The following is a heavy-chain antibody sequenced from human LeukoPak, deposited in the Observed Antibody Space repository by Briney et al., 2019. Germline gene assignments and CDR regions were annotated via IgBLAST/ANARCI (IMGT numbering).Heavy chain of an antibody. D-gene: IGHD5-18*01. Sequence: SETLSLTCTVSSGSISTSNYYWGWVRQPPGKALEWIGNIFYSGSTYYSPSLKSRVTISVDTSKNQFSLKLSSVTAADTAVYYCVRDFMYNTACTGCWGQGTLVTVSS. CDR3: VRDFMYNTACTGC. J-gene: IGHJ4*02. CDR1: SGSISTSNYY. CDR2: IFYSGST. V-gene: IGHV4-39*02.